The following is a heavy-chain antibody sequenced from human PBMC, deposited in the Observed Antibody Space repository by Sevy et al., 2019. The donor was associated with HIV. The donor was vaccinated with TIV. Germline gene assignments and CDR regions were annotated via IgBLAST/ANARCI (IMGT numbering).Heavy chain of an antibody. CDR2: ISYTGST. V-gene: IGHV4-39*01. CDR3: ARRVDNSWFDP. CDR1: GVSISGGAYY. J-gene: IGHJ5*02. Sequence: SETLSLTCTVSGVSISGGAYYWGWIRQPPGKGLKWIGSISYTGSTYYNPSLKSRVTISVDTSKIQFSLKLTSVTAADTAVYYCARRVDNSWFDPWGQGTLVTVSS. D-gene: IGHD5-12*01.